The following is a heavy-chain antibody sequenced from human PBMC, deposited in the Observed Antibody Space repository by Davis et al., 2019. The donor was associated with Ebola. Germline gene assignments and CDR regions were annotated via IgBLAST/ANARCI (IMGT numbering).Heavy chain of an antibody. D-gene: IGHD1-26*01. J-gene: IGHJ4*02. CDR3: AKAGHCGNYCSFDS. CDR1: GFTFSSSA. Sequence: PGESLKISCAASGFTFSSSAMSWGRQAPGKGLEWVSYIGGGGGSIYYADSVKGRFTISRDNSKNTLYLQMNSLRAEDTAVYYCAKAGHCGNYCSFDSWGQGTLVTVSS. CDR2: IGGGGGSI. V-gene: IGHV3-23*01.